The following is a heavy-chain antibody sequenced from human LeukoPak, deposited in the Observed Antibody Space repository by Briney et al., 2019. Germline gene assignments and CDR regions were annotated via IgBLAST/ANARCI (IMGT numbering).Heavy chain of an antibody. V-gene: IGHV4-34*01. CDR2: INNSGST. D-gene: IGHD3-16*01. J-gene: IGHJ4*02. CDR3: ARGGYGPRLGN. Sequence: KPSETLSLTCAVYGASFSVNYWSWIRQFPEKGREWMVEINNSGSTSYNTYLTSRVIMSVDVSKNQFSLRLSSVTAADTAVYYCARGGYGPRLGNWGQGTLVTVSS. CDR1: GASFSVNY.